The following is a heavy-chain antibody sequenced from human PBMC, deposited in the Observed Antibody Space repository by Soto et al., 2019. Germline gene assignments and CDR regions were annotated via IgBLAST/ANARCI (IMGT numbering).Heavy chain of an antibody. D-gene: IGHD3-10*01. CDR1: GGTFSSYT. V-gene: IGHV1-69*02. J-gene: IGHJ6*02. CDR3: ASLMSSGYYYGMDV. Sequence: QVQLVQSGAEVKKPGSSVKVSCKASGGTFSSYTISWVRQAPGQGLEWMGRIIRILGIANYAQKFQGRVTITADKSTSTAYMELSRLRSEDTAVYYCASLMSSGYYYGMDVWGQGTTVTVSS. CDR2: IIRILGIA.